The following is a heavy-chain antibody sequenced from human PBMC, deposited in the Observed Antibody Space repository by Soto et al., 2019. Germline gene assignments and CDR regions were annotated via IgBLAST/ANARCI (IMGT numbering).Heavy chain of an antibody. CDR3: ARNRAYTSIFGVAPGLGWFDP. V-gene: IGHV4-34*01. CDR2: INHSGST. D-gene: IGHD3-3*01. J-gene: IGHJ5*02. CDR1: GGSFSGYY. Sequence: PSETLSLTCAVYGGSFSGYYWSWIRQPPGKGLEWIGEINHSGSTNYNPSLKSRVTISVDTSKNQFSLKLSSVTAADTAVYYCARNRAYTSIFGVAPGLGWFDPWGQGTLVTVSS.